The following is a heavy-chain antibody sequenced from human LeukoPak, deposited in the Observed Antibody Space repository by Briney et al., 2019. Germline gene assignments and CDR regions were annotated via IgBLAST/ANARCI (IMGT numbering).Heavy chain of an antibody. V-gene: IGHV4-39*07. CDR1: GVSISSSDYY. D-gene: IGHD3-16*01. Sequence: SETLSLTCTVSGVSISSSDYYWGWFRQPPGKGLEWIGSVYYSGSTYYNPSLKSRLTISLDTSKNQFSLKLSSVTAADTAVYYCARLGAKQNWFDPWGQGTLVTVSS. J-gene: IGHJ5*02. CDR2: VYYSGST. CDR3: ARLGAKQNWFDP.